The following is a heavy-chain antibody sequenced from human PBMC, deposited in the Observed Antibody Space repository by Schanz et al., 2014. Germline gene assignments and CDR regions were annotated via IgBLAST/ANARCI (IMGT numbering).Heavy chain of an antibody. D-gene: IGHD1-1*01. V-gene: IGHV4-61*02. Sequence: QVQLQESGPGLVKPSQTLSLTWTVSGGSIRSGTYYWSWIRQPAGKALEWVGRVFPNGITNYNPSPKRGVTIPRAPSNNHSSLMLTPLTAAETAVYYCARDTTWRLDLWGRGTLVTVSS. J-gene: IGHJ2*01. CDR3: ARDTTWRLDL. CDR2: VFPNGIT. CDR1: GGSIRSGTYY.